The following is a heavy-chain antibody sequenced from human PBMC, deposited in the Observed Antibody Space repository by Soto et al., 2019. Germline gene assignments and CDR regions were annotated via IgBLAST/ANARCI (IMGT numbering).Heavy chain of an antibody. D-gene: IGHD5-12*01. CDR2: INHRGST. V-gene: IGHV4-34*02. CDR1: GESFIGYY. Sequence: QVHLQQWGAGLLKPSETLSLTCAVYGESFIGYYWTWIRQPPGKGRGWIGEINHRGSTNYNPSLKSRVTISIDTSKNQFSLKLSSVTAADTSVYYCARTDIVTTNWFDPWGQGTLVTVSS. J-gene: IGHJ5*02. CDR3: ARTDIVTTNWFDP.